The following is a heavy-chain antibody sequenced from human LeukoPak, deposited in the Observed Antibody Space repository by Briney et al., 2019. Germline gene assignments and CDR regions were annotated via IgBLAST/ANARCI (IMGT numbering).Heavy chain of an antibody. CDR1: GFTFSSYG. V-gene: IGHV3-30*18. J-gene: IGHJ4*02. CDR3: AKDMAERPTYYYDSIH. CDR2: ISYDGSNK. D-gene: IGHD3-22*01. Sequence: QPGGSLRLSCAASGFTFSSYGMHWVRQAPGKGLEWVAVISYDGSNKYYADSVKGRFTISRDNSKNTLYLQMNSLRAEDTAVYYCAKDMAERPTYYYDSIHWGQGTLVTVSS.